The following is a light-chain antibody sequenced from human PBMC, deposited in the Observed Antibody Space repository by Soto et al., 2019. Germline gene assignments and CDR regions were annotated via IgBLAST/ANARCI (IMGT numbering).Light chain of an antibody. Sequence: QSALTQPASVSGSLGQSITLSCTGTSSDVGGFDYVSWYQHQPGKAPKLIIYDVTSRPSGVSSHFSGSKSGNTASLTISGLLAEDEADYHCCSYTSSNTYVFGTGTKLTVL. CDR3: CSYTSSNTYV. CDR1: SSDVGGFDY. CDR2: DVT. V-gene: IGLV2-14*03. J-gene: IGLJ1*01.